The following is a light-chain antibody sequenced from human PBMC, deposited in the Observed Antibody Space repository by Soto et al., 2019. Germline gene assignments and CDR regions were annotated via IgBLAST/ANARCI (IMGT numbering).Light chain of an antibody. CDR2: GNT. CDR1: SSNIGAGYD. J-gene: IGLJ3*02. Sequence: QSVLTQPPSVSGAPGQRVTISCTASSSNIGAGYDVHWYQQLPGTAPKRLIYGNTNRPSGVPDRFSGSKSGTSASLPITGLQAEDEADYYCQSYGSSLSAWVFGGGTKLTVL. CDR3: QSYGSSLSAWV. V-gene: IGLV1-40*01.